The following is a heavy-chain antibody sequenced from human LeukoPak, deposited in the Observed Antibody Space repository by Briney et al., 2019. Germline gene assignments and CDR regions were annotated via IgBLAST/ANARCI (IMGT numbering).Heavy chain of an antibody. V-gene: IGHV6-1*01. D-gene: IGHD6-19*01. Sequence: SQTLSLTCAISGDSVFSNSAAWNWIRQSPSRGLEWLGRTYYRSKWYNDYAVSVKSRITINPDTSKNQFSLQLNSVTPEDTAVYYCARDHGGGIAVAGTERAYYFDYWGQGTLVTVSS. J-gene: IGHJ4*02. CDR1: GDSVFSNSAA. CDR3: ARDHGGGIAVAGTERAYYFDY. CDR2: TYYRSKWYN.